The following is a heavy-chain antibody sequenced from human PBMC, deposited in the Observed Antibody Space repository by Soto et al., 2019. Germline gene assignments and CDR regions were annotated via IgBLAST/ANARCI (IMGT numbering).Heavy chain of an antibody. CDR3: AREATTLGVDY. CDR1: GFTFSSYS. CDR2: ISSSSSYI. D-gene: IGHD5-12*01. J-gene: IGHJ4*02. V-gene: IGHV3-21*01. Sequence: EVQLVESGGGLVKPGGSPRLSCAASGFTFSSYSMNWVRQAPGKGLEWVSSISSSSSYIYYADSVKGRFTISRDNAKNSLYLQMNSLRAEDTAVYYCAREATTLGVDYWGQGTLVTVSS.